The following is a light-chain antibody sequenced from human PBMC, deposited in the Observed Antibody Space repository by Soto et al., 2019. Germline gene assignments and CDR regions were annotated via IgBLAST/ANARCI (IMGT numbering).Light chain of an antibody. CDR2: AVS. CDR3: SYMRNSLYV. V-gene: IGLV2-14*01. J-gene: IGLJ1*01. CDR1: SSDVGDYNY. Sequence: QSALTQPASVSGSPGQSITISCTGTSSDVGDYNYVSWYQQHPGKAPKLMISAVSNRPSGVSDRFSGSKSGNTASLTISGLQAEDEADYYCSYMRNSLYVFGTGTNLTVL.